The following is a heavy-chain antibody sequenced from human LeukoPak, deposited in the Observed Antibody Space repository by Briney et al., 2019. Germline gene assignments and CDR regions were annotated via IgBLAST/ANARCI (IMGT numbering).Heavy chain of an antibody. Sequence: PSETLSLTCTVSGDSISSSHYYWGWIRQSPGKGLEWIGSIYSGGETHYNPSLNSRVTIFLDTSKNRFSMNLISVTATDTAVYYCVRDYSNFVQGDWGQGTLVTVSS. J-gene: IGHJ4*02. V-gene: IGHV4-39*02. CDR3: VRDYSNFVQGD. CDR1: GDSISSSHYY. D-gene: IGHD4-11*01. CDR2: IYSGGET.